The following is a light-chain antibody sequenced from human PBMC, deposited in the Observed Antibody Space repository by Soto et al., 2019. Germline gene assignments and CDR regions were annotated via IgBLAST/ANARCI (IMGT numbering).Light chain of an antibody. V-gene: IGKV3-20*01. Sequence: EIALTQSPVTLSLSPGESATLSCRASQSVSSSQVAWYQQKPGQAPRLLIYGASSRATGIPDRFSGVGSETDFTLTISRLEPEDFAVYYCQQYATSPHTFGQGTKLEIK. J-gene: IGKJ2*01. CDR3: QQYATSPHT. CDR2: GAS. CDR1: QSVSSSQ.